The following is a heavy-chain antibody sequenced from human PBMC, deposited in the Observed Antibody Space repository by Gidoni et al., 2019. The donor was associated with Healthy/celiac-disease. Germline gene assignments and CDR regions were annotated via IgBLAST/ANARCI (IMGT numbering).Heavy chain of an antibody. CDR3: ARTGYSYGYYYYYYMDV. D-gene: IGHD5-18*01. V-gene: IGHV4-59*08. CDR1: GGAISSYY. J-gene: IGHJ6*03. CDR2: IYYSGGT. Sequence: QVQLQESGPGLVKPSETLSLTGTVSGGAISSYYWSWIRQPPGKGLEWIGYIYYSGGTNYNPSLKSRVTISVDTSKNQFSLKLSSVTAADTAVYYCARTGYSYGYYYYYYMDVWGKGTTVTVSS.